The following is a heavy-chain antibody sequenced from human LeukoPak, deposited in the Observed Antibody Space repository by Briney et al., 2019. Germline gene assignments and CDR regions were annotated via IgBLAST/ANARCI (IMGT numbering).Heavy chain of an antibody. Sequence: GGSLRLSCAASGFTFCSYSMHWVRQAPGKGLEWVSSISSASAYRYYADSVKGRFTISRDNAKNSLHLQMNSLRAEDSAVYYCTRGPTLIGVAGTWPLDDWGQGTLVTVSS. CDR2: ISSASAYR. V-gene: IGHV3-21*01. D-gene: IGHD6-19*01. CDR3: TRGPTLIGVAGTWPLDD. CDR1: GFTFCSYS. J-gene: IGHJ4*02.